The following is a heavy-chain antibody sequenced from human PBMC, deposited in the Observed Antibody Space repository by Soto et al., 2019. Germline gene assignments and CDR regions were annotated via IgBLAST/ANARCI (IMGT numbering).Heavy chain of an antibody. J-gene: IGHJ4*02. Sequence: GGSLRLSCAASGFTFSSYGMHWVRQAPGKGLEWVAVISYDGSNKYYADSVKGRFTISRDNSKNTLYLQMNSLRAEDTAVYYCAKETYGDYDLSPGDFDYWGQGTLVTVSS. CDR1: GFTFSSYG. D-gene: IGHD4-17*01. CDR3: AKETYGDYDLSPGDFDY. V-gene: IGHV3-30*18. CDR2: ISYDGSNK.